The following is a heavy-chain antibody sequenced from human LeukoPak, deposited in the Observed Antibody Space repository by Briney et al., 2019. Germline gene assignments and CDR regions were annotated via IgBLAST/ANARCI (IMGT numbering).Heavy chain of an antibody. CDR1: GFTFSSYA. CDR3: AKDVRGEYSSSWYAFDI. D-gene: IGHD6-13*01. V-gene: IGHV3-23*01. J-gene: IGHJ3*02. Sequence: GGSLRLSCAASGFTFSSYAMSWVRQAPGKGLEWVSAISGSGGSTYYADSVKGRFTISRDNSKNTLYLQMNSLRAEDTAVYYCAKDVRGEYSSSWYAFDIWGQGTMVTVSS. CDR2: ISGSGGST.